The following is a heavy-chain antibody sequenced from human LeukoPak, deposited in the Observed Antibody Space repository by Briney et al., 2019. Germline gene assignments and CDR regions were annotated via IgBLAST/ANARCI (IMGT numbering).Heavy chain of an antibody. J-gene: IGHJ4*02. CDR3: VRDGGYCSGGSCYEGTRNFDH. V-gene: IGHV3-11*06. Sequence: GGSLRLSCAASGFXFSDYYISWIRQAPGKGLEWVSYISSSSSYTNYADSVKGRFTISRDNAKNSLYLQMNSLRAEDTAVYYCVRDGGYCSGGSCYEGTRNFDHWGQGTLVTVSS. CDR1: GFXFSDYY. D-gene: IGHD2-15*01. CDR2: ISSSSSYT.